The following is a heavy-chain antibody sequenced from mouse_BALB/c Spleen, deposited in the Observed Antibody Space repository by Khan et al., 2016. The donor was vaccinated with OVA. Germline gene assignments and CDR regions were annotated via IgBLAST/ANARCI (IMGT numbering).Heavy chain of an antibody. CDR1: GFSLTNYG. J-gene: IGHJ4*01. D-gene: IGHD2-10*01. CDR3: ARQPYYHYNIMDY. Sequence: QVQLKESGPGLVAPSQSLSITCTISGFSLTNYGIRWVRQPPGKGLEWLVMIWSDGSTTYNSALKSRLSISKDNSKSQVFLKMNSLQTDDTAMYYCARQPYYHYNIMDYWGQGTSVTVSS. CDR2: IWSDGST. V-gene: IGHV2-6-1*01.